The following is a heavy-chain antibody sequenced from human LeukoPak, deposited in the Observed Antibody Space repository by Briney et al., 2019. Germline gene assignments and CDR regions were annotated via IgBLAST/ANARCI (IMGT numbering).Heavy chain of an antibody. V-gene: IGHV3-7*01. Sequence: PGGSLRLSCAASGFTFSSYWMSWVRQAPGKGLEWVANIKQDGSEKYYMDSVKGRFTISRDNAKNSLYLQMNSLRAEDTAVYYCARSLSSWYPKGWFDPWGQGTLVTVSS. CDR1: GFTFSSYW. J-gene: IGHJ5*02. CDR3: ARSLSSWYPKGWFDP. D-gene: IGHD6-13*01. CDR2: IKQDGSEK.